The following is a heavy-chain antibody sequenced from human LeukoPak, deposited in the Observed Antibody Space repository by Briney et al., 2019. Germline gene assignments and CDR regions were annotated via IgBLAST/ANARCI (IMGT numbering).Heavy chain of an antibody. Sequence: GGSLRLSCAASGFTFSSYWMTWVRQAPGEGLEWVANIKQDGSAKYYVDSVKGRFTISRDNAKNSLYLQMNSLRAEDTAVYYCARNSGYSGYDSGYYYYYGMDVWGQGTTVTVSS. V-gene: IGHV3-7*01. CDR1: GFTFSSYW. CDR2: IKQDGSAK. D-gene: IGHD5-12*01. J-gene: IGHJ6*02. CDR3: ARNSGYSGYDSGYYYYYGMDV.